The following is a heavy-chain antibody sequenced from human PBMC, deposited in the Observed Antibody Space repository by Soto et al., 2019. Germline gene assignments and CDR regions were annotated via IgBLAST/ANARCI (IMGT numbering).Heavy chain of an antibody. V-gene: IGHV3-30-3*01. J-gene: IGHJ4*02. D-gene: IGHD3-3*01. Sequence: PGESLKISCAASGFTFSSYAMHWVRQAPGKGLEWVAVISYDGSNKYYADSVKGRFTISRDNSKNTLYLQMNSLRAEDTAVYYCARDLSTNDFWSSYYDYWGQGTLVTVSS. CDR2: ISYDGSNK. CDR1: GFTFSSYA. CDR3: ARDLSTNDFWSSYYDY.